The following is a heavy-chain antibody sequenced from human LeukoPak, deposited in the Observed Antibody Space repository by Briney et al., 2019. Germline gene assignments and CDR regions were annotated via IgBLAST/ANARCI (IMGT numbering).Heavy chain of an antibody. D-gene: IGHD2-15*01. CDR1: GGSISSSSYY. CDR2: IYYSGST. J-gene: IGHJ6*03. CDR3: ARVRYCSGGSCHNYYYYYYMDV. V-gene: IGHV4-39*07. Sequence: SETLSLTCTVSGGSISSSSYYWGWIRQPPGKGLEWIGSIYYSGSTYYNPSLKSRVTISVDTSKSQFSLKLSSVTAADTAVYYCARVRYCSGGSCHNYYYYYYMDVWGKGTTVTVSS.